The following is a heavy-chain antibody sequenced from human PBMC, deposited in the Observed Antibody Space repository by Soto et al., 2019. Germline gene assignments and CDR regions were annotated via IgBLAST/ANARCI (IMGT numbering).Heavy chain of an antibody. D-gene: IGHD3-22*01. CDR3: AIGINYYDGSGHSWFAP. CDR2: IYHTGTT. CDR1: GGSINSGDYS. V-gene: IGHV4-30-2*01. J-gene: IGHJ5*02. Sequence: PSETLSLTCTVSGGSINSGDYSWTWIRQPPGKGMEWIGYIYHTGTTYYNMSLKSRVTISVDRSKNQFSLKLSSVTAADTALYFCAIGINYYDGSGHSWFAPWGQGTLVTVSS.